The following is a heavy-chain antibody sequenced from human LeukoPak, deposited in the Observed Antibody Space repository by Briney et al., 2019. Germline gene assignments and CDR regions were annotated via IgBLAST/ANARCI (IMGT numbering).Heavy chain of an antibody. Sequence: GGSLRLSCAASGFTFSSYGMHWVRQAPAKGLEWVAFIRYDGSNKYYADSVKGRFTISRDYSKNTLYLQVNSLRPEDTAVYYCAKLSGAYGDSRDYWGQGTLVTVSS. D-gene: IGHD4-17*01. V-gene: IGHV3-30*02. CDR1: GFTFSSYG. CDR3: AKLSGAYGDSRDY. J-gene: IGHJ4*02. CDR2: IRYDGSNK.